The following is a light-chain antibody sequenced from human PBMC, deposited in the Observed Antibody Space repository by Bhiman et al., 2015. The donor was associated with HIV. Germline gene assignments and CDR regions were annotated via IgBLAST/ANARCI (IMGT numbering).Light chain of an antibody. V-gene: IGLV1-51*01. CDR1: SSNIGNNY. J-gene: IGLJ3*02. CDR3: QSYDSSLKDWV. CDR2: EVN. Sequence: QSVLTQPPSVSAAPGQKVTISCSGSSSNIGNNYVSWYQQLPGTAPKLMIYEVNKRPSGVPDRFSGSKSGTSASLAITGLQTEDEADYYCQSYDSSLKDWVFGGGTKLTVL.